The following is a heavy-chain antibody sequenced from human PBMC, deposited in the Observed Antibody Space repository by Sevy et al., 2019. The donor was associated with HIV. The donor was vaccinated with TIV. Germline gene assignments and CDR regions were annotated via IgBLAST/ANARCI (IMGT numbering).Heavy chain of an antibody. CDR3: VRGSTRAYWDY. J-gene: IGHJ4*02. V-gene: IGHV4-59*13. CDR1: GGSISSYY. Sequence: SETLSLTCTVSGGSISSYYWSWIRQPPGKGLEWIGYIYYSGSTNYNPSLKSRVTISVDTSKNQFSLKLSSVTAADTAVYYCVRGSTRAYWDYWGQGTLVTVSS. D-gene: IGHD2-21*01. CDR2: IYYSGST.